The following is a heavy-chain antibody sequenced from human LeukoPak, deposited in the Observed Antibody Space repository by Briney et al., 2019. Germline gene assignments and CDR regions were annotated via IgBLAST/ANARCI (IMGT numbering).Heavy chain of an antibody. CDR1: GFTFSDYY. CDR2: ISSSGSTI. J-gene: IGHJ4*02. CDR3: AATFFIAAAGHFDY. D-gene: IGHD6-13*01. Sequence: GGSLRLSCAASGFTFSDYYMSWIRQAPGKGLEWVSYISSSGSTIYYADSVKGRFTTSRDNAKNSLYLQMNSLRAEDTAVYYCAATFFIAAAGHFDYWGQGTLVTVSS. V-gene: IGHV3-11*04.